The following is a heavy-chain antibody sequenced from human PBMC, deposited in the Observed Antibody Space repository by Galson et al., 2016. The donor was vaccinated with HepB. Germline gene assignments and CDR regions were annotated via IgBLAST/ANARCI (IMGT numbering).Heavy chain of an antibody. CDR1: GGTFSSYG. V-gene: IGHV1-69*13. J-gene: IGHJ3*02. Sequence: SVKVSCKASGGTFSSYGLSWVRQAPGQAFEWMGGIIPMLGTAEYAQKFQGRVTITADESTTTVSMYLSSLKSEDAAVYYCAKVSSAFDIWGQGTMVTVSS. CDR2: IIPMLGTA. CDR3: AKVSSAFDI.